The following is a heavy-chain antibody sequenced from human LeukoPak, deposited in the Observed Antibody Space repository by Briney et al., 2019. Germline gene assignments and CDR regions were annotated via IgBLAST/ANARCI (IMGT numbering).Heavy chain of an antibody. J-gene: IGHJ4*02. CDR3: AKVADYGGNSVYRPFYD. CDR1: GFTFSTYA. CDR2: IGGSGSNT. D-gene: IGHD4-23*01. V-gene: IGHV3-23*01. Sequence: GGSLRLSCAASGFTFSTYAMTWVRQSPGKGLEWVSTIGGSGSNTYYADSVKGRFTISSDNSKDTLNLKPKSLRAQATAVYYCAKVADYGGNSVYRPFYDWGQGSLVTVSS.